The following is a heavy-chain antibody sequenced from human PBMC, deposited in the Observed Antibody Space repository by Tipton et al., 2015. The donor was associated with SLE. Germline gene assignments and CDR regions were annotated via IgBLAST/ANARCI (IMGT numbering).Heavy chain of an antibody. D-gene: IGHD5-12*01. CDR2: INHRGST. CDR1: GGSISSSSSYY. Sequence: TLSLTCAVYGGSISSSSSYYWAWIRQPPGKGVEWIGEINHRGSTNYNPSLKSRVTISVDTSKNQFSLKLSSVTAADTAVYYCAREWPGNWFDPWGQGTLVTVSS. CDR3: AREWPGNWFDP. V-gene: IGHV4-39*07. J-gene: IGHJ5*02.